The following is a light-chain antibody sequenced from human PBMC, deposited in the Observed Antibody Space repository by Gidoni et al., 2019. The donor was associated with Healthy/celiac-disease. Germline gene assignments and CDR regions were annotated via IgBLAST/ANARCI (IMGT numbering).Light chain of an antibody. CDR2: GAS. V-gene: IGKV3-15*01. CDR1: QSVSSN. J-gene: IGKJ2*01. Sequence: EIVMTQSPATLSVSPGERATLSCRASQSVSSNLAWYQQKPGQAPRLLSYGASTRATGIPARFSGSGSGTEFTLTISSLHSEDFAGYYCQQYNNWPPYTFGQGTKLEIK. CDR3: QQYNNWPPYT.